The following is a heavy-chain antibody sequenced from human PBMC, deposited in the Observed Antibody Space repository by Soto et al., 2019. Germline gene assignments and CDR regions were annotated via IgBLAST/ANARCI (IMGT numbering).Heavy chain of an antibody. CDR1: GFSLSTSGMG. CDR2: IYWNDDK. V-gene: IGHV2-5*01. D-gene: IGHD2-21*02. J-gene: IGHJ6*01. Sequence: SGPTLVNPTQTLTLTCTFSGFSLSTSGMGVGWIRQPPGKALERLALIYWNDDKRYSPSLKRRLTITKYTSKSQEVLTITNMDPVDTGTYYCAHTKVTASYYYLYGLDVWGQGPTVTVSS. CDR3: AHTKVTASYYYLYGLDV.